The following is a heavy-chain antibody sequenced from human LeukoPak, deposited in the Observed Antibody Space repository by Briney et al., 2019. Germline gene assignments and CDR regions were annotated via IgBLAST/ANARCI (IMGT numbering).Heavy chain of an antibody. D-gene: IGHD3-22*01. CDR3: ASDDSSGYTDAFDI. CDR2: ISSSGSTI. V-gene: IGHV3-48*03. Sequence: GGSLRLSCAASGFTFSSYEMNWVRQAPGKGLEWVSYISSSGSTIYYADSVKGRFTISRDNAKNSLYLQMNSLRAEDTAVYYCASDDSSGYTDAFDIWGQGTMVTVSS. J-gene: IGHJ3*02. CDR1: GFTFSSYE.